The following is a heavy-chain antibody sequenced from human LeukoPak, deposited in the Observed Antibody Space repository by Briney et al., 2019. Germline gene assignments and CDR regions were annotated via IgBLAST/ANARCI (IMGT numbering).Heavy chain of an antibody. CDR1: GYTFIGYY. V-gene: IGHV1-2*06. J-gene: IGHJ4*02. CDR3: ARVEWIQLWLLDY. D-gene: IGHD5-18*01. CDR2: INPNSGGT. Sequence: ASVKVSCKASGYTFIGYYMHWVRQAPGQGLEWMGRINPNSGGTNYAQKFQGRVTMTRDTSISTAYMELSRLRSDDTAVYYCARVEWIQLWLLDYWGQGTLVTVSS.